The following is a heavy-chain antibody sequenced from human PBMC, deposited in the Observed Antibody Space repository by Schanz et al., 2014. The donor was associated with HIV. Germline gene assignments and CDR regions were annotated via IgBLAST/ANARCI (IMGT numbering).Heavy chain of an antibody. CDR3: AREREESIAYYHYGMDV. CDR1: GFTFSTND. V-gene: IGHV3-30*03. J-gene: IGHJ6*02. D-gene: IGHD1-26*01. CDR2: ISHNGNND. Sequence: QVQLVESGGGVVQPGRSLRLSCAASGFTFSTNDMHWVRQVPGKGLEWEAVISHNGNNDYYAESVKGRVTISRDNSKNTLSLQMKSLRAEDTAMYYCAREREESIAYYHYGMDVWGQGTAVTVSS.